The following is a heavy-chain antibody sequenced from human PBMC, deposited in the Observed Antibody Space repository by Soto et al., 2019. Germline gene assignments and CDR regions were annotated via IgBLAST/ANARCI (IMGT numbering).Heavy chain of an antibody. CDR3: AGSITVVTQYYFDY. J-gene: IGHJ4*02. CDR2: IYPGDSDT. V-gene: IGHV5-51*01. CDR1: GYSFTIYC. D-gene: IGHD2-15*01. Sequence: GESLKISCKGSGYSFTIYCIGWVLQMPGKGLEWMGIIYPGDSDTRYSPSFQGQVTISADKSISTAYLQWSSLKASDTAMYYCAGSITVVTQYYFDYWGQGTLVTVSS.